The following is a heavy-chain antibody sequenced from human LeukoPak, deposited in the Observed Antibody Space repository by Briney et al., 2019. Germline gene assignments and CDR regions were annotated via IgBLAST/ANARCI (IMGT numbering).Heavy chain of an antibody. CDR2: IYSGGST. CDR1: GFTFSSYA. V-gene: IGHV3-53*04. Sequence: GGSLRLSCAASGFTFSSYAMSWVRQAPGKGLEWVSVIYSGGSTYYADSVKGRFTISRHNSKNTLYLQMNSLRAEDTAVYYCARTMVRGVISSSYYFDYWGQGTLVTVSS. D-gene: IGHD3-10*01. J-gene: IGHJ4*02. CDR3: ARTMVRGVISSSYYFDY.